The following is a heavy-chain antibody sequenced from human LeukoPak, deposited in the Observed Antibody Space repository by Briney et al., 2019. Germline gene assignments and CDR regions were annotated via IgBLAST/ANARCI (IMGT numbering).Heavy chain of an antibody. J-gene: IGHJ3*02. CDR2: ISGSGGST. D-gene: IGHD3-3*01. V-gene: IGHV3-23*01. CDR1: GFTFDDYA. CDR3: AKDLGFYDFWSGYAFDI. Sequence: PGRSLRLSCAASGFTFDDYAMHGVRQAPGKGLEWVSAISGSGGSTYYADSVKGRFTISRDNSKNTLYLQMNSLRAEDTAVYYCAKDLGFYDFWSGYAFDIWGQGTMVTVSS.